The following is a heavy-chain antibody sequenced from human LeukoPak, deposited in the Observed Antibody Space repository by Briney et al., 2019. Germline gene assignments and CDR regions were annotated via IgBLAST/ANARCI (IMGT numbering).Heavy chain of an antibody. Sequence: QAGGSLRLSCAASGFTLDDYAMHWVRHAPGKGLEWVSLIGGDGGSTYYADSVKGRFTISRDKSKNSLFLQMKSLRTDDTALYYCVKEPHYYDRSGYFWGQGTLVTVSS. J-gene: IGHJ4*02. CDR2: IGGDGGST. CDR3: VKEPHYYDRSGYF. V-gene: IGHV3-43*02. D-gene: IGHD3-22*01. CDR1: GFTLDDYA.